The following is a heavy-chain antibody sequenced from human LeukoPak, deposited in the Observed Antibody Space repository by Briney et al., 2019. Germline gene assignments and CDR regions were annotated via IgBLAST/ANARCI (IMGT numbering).Heavy chain of an antibody. D-gene: IGHD6-13*01. J-gene: IGHJ4*02. CDR3: AKAAASARVDY. Sequence: GGSLRLSCAASGFTVSSNYMGWVRQAPGKGLEWVSAISGSGGSTYYADSVKGRFTISRDNSKNTLYLQMNSLRAEDTAVYYCAKAAASARVDYWGQGTLVTVSS. CDR1: GFTVSSNY. CDR2: ISGSGGST. V-gene: IGHV3-23*01.